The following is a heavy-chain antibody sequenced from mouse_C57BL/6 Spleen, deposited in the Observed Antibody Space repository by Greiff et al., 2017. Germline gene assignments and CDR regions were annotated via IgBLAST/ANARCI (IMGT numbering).Heavy chain of an antibody. Sequence: QVQLQQSGPELVKPGASVKISCKASGYAFGSSWMNWVKQRPGKGLEWIGRIYPGDGDTNYNGKFKGKATLTADKSSSTAYMQLSSLTSEDSAVYFCARDYYGSSYGFAYWGQGTLVTVSA. J-gene: IGHJ3*01. CDR2: IYPGDGDT. V-gene: IGHV1-82*01. CDR3: ARDYYGSSYGFAY. CDR1: GYAFGSSW. D-gene: IGHD1-1*01.